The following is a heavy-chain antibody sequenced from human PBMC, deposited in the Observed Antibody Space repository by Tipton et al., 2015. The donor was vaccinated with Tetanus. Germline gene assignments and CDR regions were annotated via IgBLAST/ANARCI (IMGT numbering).Heavy chain of an antibody. Sequence: TLSLTCAVSGGSITSDNHYWSWIRQPPGKGLEWIGYIYHSGSTYYNASLKSRLDISLDTSKNQFSLRLTSVTVADTAVYYCARAGMVTDDRSKFDSWGQGSLVSVSS. J-gene: IGHJ4*02. D-gene: IGHD2-21*02. CDR2: IYHSGST. V-gene: IGHV4-30-4*08. CDR1: GGSITSDNHY. CDR3: ARAGMVTDDRSKFDS.